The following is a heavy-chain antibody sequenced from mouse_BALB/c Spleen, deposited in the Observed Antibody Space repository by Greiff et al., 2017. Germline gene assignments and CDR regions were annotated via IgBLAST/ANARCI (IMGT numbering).Heavy chain of an antibody. D-gene: IGHD4-1*02. J-gene: IGHJ1*01. CDR2: ISSGGSYT. Sequence: DVQLQESGGGLVKPGGSLKLSCAASGFTFSSYTMSWVRQTPEKRLEWVATISSGGSYTYYPDSVKGRFTISRDNAKNTRYLQMSSLKSEDTAMCCCTRDQLDWYFDVWGAGTTVTVSS. V-gene: IGHV5-6-4*01. CDR1: GFTFSSYT. CDR3: TRDQLDWYFDV.